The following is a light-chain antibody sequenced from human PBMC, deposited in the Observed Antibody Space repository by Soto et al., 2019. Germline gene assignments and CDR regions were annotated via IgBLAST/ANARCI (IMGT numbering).Light chain of an antibody. CDR3: QQYSSSPWT. Sequence: EIVLTQSPGTLSLSLGERATLSCRASQSVTSSFLAWYQQKPGQAPRLLIYGASSRATGIPDRFSGSGCGTDFTLTISRLEPEDFAVYYCQQYSSSPWTFGQGTKVEIK. CDR1: QSVTSSF. V-gene: IGKV3-20*01. CDR2: GAS. J-gene: IGKJ1*01.